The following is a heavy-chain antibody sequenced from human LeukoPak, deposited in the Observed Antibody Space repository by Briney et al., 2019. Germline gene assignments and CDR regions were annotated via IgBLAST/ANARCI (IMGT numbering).Heavy chain of an antibody. D-gene: IGHD3-3*01. J-gene: IGHJ5*02. CDR2: IYTSGST. V-gene: IGHV4-4*08. Sequence: GSLRLSCAASGFTFSSYAMSWVRQAPGKGLEWIGRIYTSGSTNYNPSLKSRVTISVDTSKNQFSLKLSSVTAADTAVYYCARETVYYDFWSGYYTGWFDPWGQGTLVTVSS. CDR3: ARETVYYDFWSGYYTGWFDP. CDR1: GFTFSSYA.